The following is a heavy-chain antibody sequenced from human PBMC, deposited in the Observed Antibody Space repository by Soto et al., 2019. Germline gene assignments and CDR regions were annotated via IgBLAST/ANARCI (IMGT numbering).Heavy chain of an antibody. J-gene: IGHJ4*02. CDR2: IDWDDDK. D-gene: IGHD6-19*01. CDR1: GFSLSTRGMC. CDR3: ARILYSSGWYGGFAY. Sequence: SGPTLVNPTQTLTLTCTFSGFSLSTRGMCVSWIRQPPGKALEWLALIDWDDDKYYSTSLKTRLTISKDTSKNQVVLTMTNMDPVATATYYCARILYSSGWYGGFAYWGQGTLDTVSS. V-gene: IGHV2-70*01.